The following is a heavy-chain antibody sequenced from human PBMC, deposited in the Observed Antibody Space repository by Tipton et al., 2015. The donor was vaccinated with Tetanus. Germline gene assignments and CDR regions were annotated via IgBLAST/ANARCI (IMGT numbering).Heavy chain of an antibody. CDR2: INPGGSEG. D-gene: IGHD1-26*01. V-gene: IGHV3-7*01. J-gene: IGHJ4*02. Sequence: SLRLSCAASGFIFGNYAMSWVRQAPGKGLEWVANINPGGSEGYYVDSVKGRFTISRDNTKNSLFLQMNSLRVEDTAIYYCAKTGRDYDYWGQGTLVTVSS. CDR3: AKTGRDYDY. CDR1: GFIFGNYA.